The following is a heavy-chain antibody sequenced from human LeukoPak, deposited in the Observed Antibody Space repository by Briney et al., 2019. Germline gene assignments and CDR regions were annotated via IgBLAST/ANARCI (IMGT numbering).Heavy chain of an antibody. CDR2: IDYRGST. D-gene: IGHD5-18*01. Sequence: PSETLSLTCTVSGGSISTYYWSWIRQSPGKGLEWIAYIDYRGSTTYNPSLRSRVTISVDTSRNQFPLKLSSVTAADTAVYYCARSRSGYSYDHAAPEIWGQETLVTVSS. CDR3: ARSRSGYSYDHAAPEI. V-gene: IGHV4-59*01. J-gene: IGHJ3*02. CDR1: GGSISTYY.